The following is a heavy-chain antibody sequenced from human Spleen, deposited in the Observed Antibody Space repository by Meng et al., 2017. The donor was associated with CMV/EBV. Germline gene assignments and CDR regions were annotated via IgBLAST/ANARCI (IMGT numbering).Heavy chain of an antibody. J-gene: IGHJ6*02. CDR1: GFTFSSYW. Sequence: GGSLRLSCVASGFTFSSYWMHWVRQAPGKGLVWVSRINSDGSSTSYADSVKGRFTISRDNAKNTLYLQMNSLRAEDTAVYYCARSSSGWYWHYYYGMDVWGQGTTVTVSS. CDR3: ARSSSGWYWHYYYGMDV. V-gene: IGHV3-74*01. CDR2: INSDGSST. D-gene: IGHD6-19*01.